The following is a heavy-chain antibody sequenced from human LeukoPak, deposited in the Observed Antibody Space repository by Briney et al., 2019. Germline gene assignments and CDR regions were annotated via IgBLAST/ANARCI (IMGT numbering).Heavy chain of an antibody. CDR1: GFTFSSHW. J-gene: IGHJ4*02. D-gene: IGHD3-3*01. CDR2: ISYDGSNK. V-gene: IGHV3-30*03. CDR3: ARDRGIFGVVIPNFDY. Sequence: GGSLRLSCADSGFTFSSHWMSWVRQAPGKGLEWVAVISYDGSNKYYADSVKGRFTISRDNSKNTLYLQMNSLRAEDTAVYYCARDRGIFGVVIPNFDYWGQGTLVTVSS.